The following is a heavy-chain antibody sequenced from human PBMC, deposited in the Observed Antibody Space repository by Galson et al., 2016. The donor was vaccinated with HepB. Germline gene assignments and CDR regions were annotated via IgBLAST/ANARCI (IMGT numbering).Heavy chain of an antibody. CDR3: AKGVYGMDV. CDR1: GFTFSSYA. Sequence: SLRLSCAASGFTFSSYAMSWVRQAPGKGLEWVAAISGIGGSTYYADSLKGRFTISRDNSKNTLYLQMNSLRAEDTAVYYCAKGVYGMDVWGQGTTVTVSS. CDR2: ISGIGGST. J-gene: IGHJ6*02. V-gene: IGHV3-23*01.